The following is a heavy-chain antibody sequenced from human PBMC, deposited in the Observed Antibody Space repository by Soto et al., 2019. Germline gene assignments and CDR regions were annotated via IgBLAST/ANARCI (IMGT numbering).Heavy chain of an antibody. Sequence: PGGSLRLSCAASGFTFSNAWMSWVRQAPGKGLEWVGRIKSKTDGGTTDYAAPVKGRFTISRDDSKNTLYLQMNSLKTEDTAVYYCTTEWGDTAMVFDYWGHGTVVTVSS. CDR1: GFTFSNAW. CDR3: TTEWGDTAMVFDY. J-gene: IGHJ4*01. CDR2: IKSKTDGGTT. D-gene: IGHD5-18*01. V-gene: IGHV3-15*01.